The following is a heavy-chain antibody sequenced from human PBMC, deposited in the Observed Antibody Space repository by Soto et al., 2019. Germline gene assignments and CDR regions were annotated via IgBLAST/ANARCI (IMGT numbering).Heavy chain of an antibody. D-gene: IGHD3-3*01. Sequence: QVQLQESGPGLVKPSQTLSLTCTVSGGSISSRGYYWSWIRQHPGKGLEWIGYIYYSGSTYYNPSLMSRVTISVDTSENQFSLKLSSVTAADTAVYYCARDSPYDFWSGYTNAFDIWGQGTMVTVSS. J-gene: IGHJ3*02. CDR3: ARDSPYDFWSGYTNAFDI. V-gene: IGHV4-31*03. CDR2: IYYSGST. CDR1: GGSISSRGYY.